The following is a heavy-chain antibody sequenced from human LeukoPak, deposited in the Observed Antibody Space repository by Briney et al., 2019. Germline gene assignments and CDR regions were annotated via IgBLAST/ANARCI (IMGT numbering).Heavy chain of an antibody. Sequence: GGSLRLSCAASGFTFSTYSMNWVRQAPGKGLEWVSYISSSSTVFYADSVKGRFTISSDNAKNSLYLQMNSLRADDTAVYYCARDLRSSGWYYFDYWGQGTLVTVSS. CDR1: GFTFSTYS. V-gene: IGHV3-48*01. CDR2: ISSSSTV. J-gene: IGHJ4*02. D-gene: IGHD6-19*01. CDR3: ARDLRSSGWYYFDY.